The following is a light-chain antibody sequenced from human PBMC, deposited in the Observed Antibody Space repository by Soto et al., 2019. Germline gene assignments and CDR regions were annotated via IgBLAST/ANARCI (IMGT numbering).Light chain of an antibody. CDR2: DVS. CDR3: STYTTGSTYVV. J-gene: IGLJ2*01. CDR1: SSDIGGYNY. Sequence: QSALTQPASVSASPGQSITISCTGTSSDIGGYNYVSWYQQHPGKAPKLMISDVSNRPSGVSDRFSGSKSGNTASLTISGHQAEDDADDSCSTYTTGSTYVVFGGGTKRTVL. V-gene: IGLV2-14*03.